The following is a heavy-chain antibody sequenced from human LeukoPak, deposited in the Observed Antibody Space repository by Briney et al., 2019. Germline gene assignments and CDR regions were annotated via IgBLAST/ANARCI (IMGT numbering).Heavy chain of an antibody. CDR3: ARDQSYYGSGSPMNV. J-gene: IGHJ6*03. D-gene: IGHD3-10*01. CDR1: GGSISSSSYY. Sequence: LSLTCTVSGGSISSSSYYWGWIRQPPGKGLEWVSYISNSGSTIYYADSVKGRFTISRDNAKNSLYLQMNSLRAEDTAVYYCARDQSYYGSGSPMNVWGKGTTVTVSS. V-gene: IGHV3-11*04. CDR2: ISNSGSTI.